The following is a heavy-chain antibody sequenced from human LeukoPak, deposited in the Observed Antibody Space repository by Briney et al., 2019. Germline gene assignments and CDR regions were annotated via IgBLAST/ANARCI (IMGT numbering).Heavy chain of an antibody. CDR2: ISTSTGDT. V-gene: IGHV1-18*01. D-gene: IGHD4-11*01. CDR1: GYSFILYG. J-gene: IGHJ4*02. CDR3: ARDDNYGIFVNVDY. Sequence: ASVKVSCKTSGYSFILYGISWVRQAPGQGPEWMGWISTSTGDTKYTQKFQGRVTLTTDTSTCTAYMELSSLRSDDTAVYYCARDDNYGIFVNVDYWGQGTPVTVSS.